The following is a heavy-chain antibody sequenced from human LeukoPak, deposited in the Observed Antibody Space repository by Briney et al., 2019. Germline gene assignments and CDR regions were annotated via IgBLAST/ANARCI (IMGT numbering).Heavy chain of an antibody. CDR3: ARDADNYSSGWLDY. Sequence: GASVKVSCKASGYTFTGYYIHWARQAPGQGLEWMGWINPNSGGTNYAQKFQGRVTMTRDTSISTAYMELSRLRSDDTAVYYCARDADNYSSGWLDYWGQGTLVTVSS. V-gene: IGHV1-2*02. CDR1: GYTFTGYY. CDR2: INPNSGGT. J-gene: IGHJ4*02. D-gene: IGHD6-19*01.